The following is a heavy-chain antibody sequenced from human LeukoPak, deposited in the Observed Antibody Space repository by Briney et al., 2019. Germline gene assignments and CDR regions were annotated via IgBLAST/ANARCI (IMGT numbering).Heavy chain of an antibody. Sequence: SETLSLTCTVSGGSISRSSYYWGWIRQPPGKGLEWIGSIYYSGSTYYNPSLKSRVTMSVDTSKNHFSLKLSSVTAADTAVYYCARLGYSSGSVVDYWGQGTLVTVSS. J-gene: IGHJ4*02. CDR2: IYYSGST. CDR1: GGSISRSSYY. D-gene: IGHD6-19*01. V-gene: IGHV4-39*02. CDR3: ARLGYSSGSVVDY.